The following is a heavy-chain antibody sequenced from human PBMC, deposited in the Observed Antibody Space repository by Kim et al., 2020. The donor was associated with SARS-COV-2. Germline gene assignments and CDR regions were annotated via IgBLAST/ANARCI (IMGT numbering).Heavy chain of an antibody. J-gene: IGHJ4*02. V-gene: IGHV1-2*02. Sequence: ASVKVSCKASGYTFTGYYMHWVRQAPGQGLEWMGWINPNSGGTNYAQKFQGRVTMTRDTSISTAYMELSRLRSDDTAVYYCARAAGHDAGEDYWGQGTLVTVSS. D-gene: IGHD3-10*01. CDR1: GYTFTGYY. CDR3: ARAAGHDAGEDY. CDR2: INPNSGGT.